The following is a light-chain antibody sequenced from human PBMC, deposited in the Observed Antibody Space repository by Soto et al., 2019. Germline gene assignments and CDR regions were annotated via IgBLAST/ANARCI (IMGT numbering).Light chain of an antibody. CDR1: QSVSSSY. V-gene: IGKV3-20*01. Sequence: EIVLTQSPGTLSLSPGERATLSCRASQSVSSSYLAWYQQKPGQAHRLLIYGASSRATGIPDRFSGSGSGTDFTLTIRRLEPEDFAVYYCQQYGSSVTFGPGTKVDIK. CDR3: QQYGSSVT. CDR2: GAS. J-gene: IGKJ3*01.